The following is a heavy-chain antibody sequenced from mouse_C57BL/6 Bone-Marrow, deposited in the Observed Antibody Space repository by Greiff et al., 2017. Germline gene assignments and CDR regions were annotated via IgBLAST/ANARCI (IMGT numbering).Heavy chain of an antibody. CDR2: INPSNGGT. CDR1: GYTFTSYW. Sequence: QVQLQQPGPELVKPGASVKLSCKASGYTFTSYWMHWVKQRPGQGLEWIGNINPSNGGTNYNEKFKSKATLTVDKSSSTAYMQLSSLTSEDSAVYYCARSKLTVRRDLGWFAYWGQGTLVTVSA. D-gene: IGHD4-1*01. V-gene: IGHV1-53*01. CDR3: ARSKLTVRRDLGWFAY. J-gene: IGHJ3*01.